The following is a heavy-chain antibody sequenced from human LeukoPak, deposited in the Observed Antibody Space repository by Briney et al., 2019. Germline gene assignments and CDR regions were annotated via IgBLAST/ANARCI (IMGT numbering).Heavy chain of an antibody. CDR2: ISSSGSTI. CDR3: ARATPDYYDSSGYFDY. Sequence: GGSLRLSCAASGFTFSSYEMNCVRQAPGKGLEWVSYISSSGSTIYYADSVKGRFTISRDNAKNSLYLQMNSLRAEDTAVYYCARATPDYYDSSGYFDYWGQGTLVTVSS. CDR1: GFTFSSYE. J-gene: IGHJ4*02. D-gene: IGHD3-22*01. V-gene: IGHV3-48*03.